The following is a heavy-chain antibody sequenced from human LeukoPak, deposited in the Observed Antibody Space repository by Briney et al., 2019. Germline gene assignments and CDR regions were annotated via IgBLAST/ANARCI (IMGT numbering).Heavy chain of an antibody. CDR2: IYPDDSDT. J-gene: IGHJ4*02. D-gene: IGHD6-19*01. CDR3: ARRAVAGTRIDY. CDR1: GYSYSSYW. V-gene: IGHV5-51*01. Sequence: GESLKISCESSGYSYSSYWIGWVRKMPGKGLEWMGIIYPDDSDTRYSPSFQGQVTISTDKSISTAYLQWSSLKASDTAMYYCARRAVAGTRIDYWGQGTLVTVYS.